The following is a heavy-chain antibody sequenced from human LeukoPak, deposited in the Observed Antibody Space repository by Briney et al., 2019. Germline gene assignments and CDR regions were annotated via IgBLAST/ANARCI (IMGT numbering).Heavy chain of an antibody. CDR3: ARDHNYAFDN. J-gene: IGHJ4*02. CDR2: IGIDSGNT. V-gene: IGHV3-48*04. D-gene: IGHD1-1*01. CDR1: GFPFSDYS. Sequence: GGSLRLPCTASGFPFSDYSMNWVRQAPGKGLEWISYIGIDSGNTKYADSVRGRFTISADSAKNSLYLQMNSLRVEDTAVYYCARDHNYAFDNWGQGTLVSVSS.